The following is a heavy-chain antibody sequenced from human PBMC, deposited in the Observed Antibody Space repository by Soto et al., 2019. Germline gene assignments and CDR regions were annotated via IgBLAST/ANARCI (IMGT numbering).Heavy chain of an antibody. D-gene: IGHD2-2*01. CDR2: IIPAFGTP. CDR1: GGTFTNYA. V-gene: IGHV1-69*12. Sequence: QVQLVQSGAEVKKPGSSLKVSCKASGGTFTNYAFSWVRQAPGQGLEWMGVIIPAFGTPDYAQKFQGRVTITADESTRTASMELSSLRSDDTAVYYCARERSVGYCITTTCPKPFYYYAMDVWGQGTTVTVSS. J-gene: IGHJ6*02. CDR3: ARERSVGYCITTTCPKPFYYYAMDV.